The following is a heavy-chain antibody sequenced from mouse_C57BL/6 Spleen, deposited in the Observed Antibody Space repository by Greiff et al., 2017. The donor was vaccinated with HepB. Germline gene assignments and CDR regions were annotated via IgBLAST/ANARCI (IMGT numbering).Heavy chain of an antibody. CDR1: GYTFTSYW. D-gene: IGHD3-2*02. J-gene: IGHJ4*01. CDR2: IDPSDSYT. V-gene: IGHV1-69*01. CDR3: ARAQATGDYAMDY. Sequence: QVQLQQPGAELVMPGASVKLSCKASGYTFTSYWMHWVKQRPGQGLEWIGEIDPSDSYTNYNQKFKGKSTLTVDKSSSTAYMQLSSLTSEDSAVYYCARAQATGDYAMDYWGQGTSVTVSS.